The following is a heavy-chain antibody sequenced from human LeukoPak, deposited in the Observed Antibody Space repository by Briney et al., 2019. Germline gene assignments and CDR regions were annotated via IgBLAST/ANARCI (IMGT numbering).Heavy chain of an antibody. V-gene: IGHV4-31*03. CDR1: GGSTSSGGYY. D-gene: IGHD3-22*01. J-gene: IGHJ4*02. Sequence: SQTLSLTCTVSGGSTSSGGYYWSWIRQHPGKGLEWIGYIYYSGSTYYNPSLKSRVTISVDTSKNQFSLKLSSVTAADTAVYYCASSVYYYDSSGYYYYWGQGTLVTVSS. CDR3: ASSVYYYDSSGYYYY. CDR2: IYYSGST.